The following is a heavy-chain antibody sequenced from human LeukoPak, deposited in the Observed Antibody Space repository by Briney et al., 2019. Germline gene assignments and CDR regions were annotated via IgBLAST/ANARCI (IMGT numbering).Heavy chain of an antibody. CDR2: INPNSGGT. CDR1: GYTFTGYY. J-gene: IGHJ3*02. Sequence: ASVKVSCKASGYTFTGYYMHWVRQAPGQGLEWMGWINPNSGGTNYAQKFQGRVPMTRDTSISTAYMELSRLRSDDTAVYYCARETAAAGTGAFDIWGQGTMVTVSS. D-gene: IGHD6-13*01. CDR3: ARETAAAGTGAFDI. V-gene: IGHV1-2*02.